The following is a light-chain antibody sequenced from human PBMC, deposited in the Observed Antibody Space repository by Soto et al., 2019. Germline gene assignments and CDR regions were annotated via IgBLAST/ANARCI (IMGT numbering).Light chain of an antibody. V-gene: IGLV2-8*01. J-gene: IGLJ1*01. CDR1: SSDVGGYNY. CDR3: CAHAGDNTYV. CDR2: EVT. Sequence: QSALTQPPSASGSPGQSVTISCTGTSSDVGGYNYVSWYQQHPGKAPKLMIYEVTKRPSGVPDRSSGSKSGNTASLTVSGLQAEDEADYFCCAHAGDNTYVFGTGTKV.